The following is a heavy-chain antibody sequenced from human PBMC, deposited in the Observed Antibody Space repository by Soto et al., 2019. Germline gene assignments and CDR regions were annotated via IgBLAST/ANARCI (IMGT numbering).Heavy chain of an antibody. V-gene: IGHV3-43*02. J-gene: IGHJ6*02. D-gene: IGHD6-19*01. Sequence: GGSLRLSCAASGFTFDDYAMHWVRQAPGKGLEWVSLISGDGGSTYYADSVKGRFTISRDNSKNSLYLQMNSLRTEDTALYYCAKDKGRIAVAGTYYYYGRDVWGQGTTVTVSS. CDR1: GFTFDDYA. CDR2: ISGDGGST. CDR3: AKDKGRIAVAGTYYYYGRDV.